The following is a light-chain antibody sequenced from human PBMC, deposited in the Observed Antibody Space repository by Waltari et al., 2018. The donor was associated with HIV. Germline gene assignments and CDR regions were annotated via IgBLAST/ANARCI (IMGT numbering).Light chain of an antibody. CDR3: QHYNNWPRYT. J-gene: IGKJ2*01. CDR1: QTIASN. V-gene: IGKV3-15*01. CDR2: GAS. Sequence: EIVMTQSPATLSVSPGDRATLSCRASQTIASNLAWYQHKPGQAPRLLIYGASTRATGIPARFSGSRSGTEFTLTISSLQSEDFAIYYCQHYNNWPRYTFGQGTKLEVK.